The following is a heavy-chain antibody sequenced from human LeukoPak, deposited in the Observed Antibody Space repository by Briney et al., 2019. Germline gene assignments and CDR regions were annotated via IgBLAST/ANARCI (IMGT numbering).Heavy chain of an antibody. V-gene: IGHV6-1*01. D-gene: IGHD2-2*01. CDR3: ARDQGYCSSTSCYVGWFDP. J-gene: IGHJ5*02. Sequence: SQTLSLTCAISGDSVSSNSAAWNWIRQSPSRGLEWLGRTYYRSKWYNDYAVSVKSRITINPDTSKNQFSLQLSSVTAADTAVYYCARDQGYCSSTSCYVGWFDPWGQGTLVTVSS. CDR2: TYYRSKWYN. CDR1: GDSVSSNSAA.